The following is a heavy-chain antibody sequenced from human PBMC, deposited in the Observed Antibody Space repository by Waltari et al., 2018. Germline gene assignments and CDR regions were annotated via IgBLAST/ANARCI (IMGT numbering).Heavy chain of an antibody. CDR1: EFTVSHGW. Sequence: EVQLVESGGGLVKTGGSLSLSCTAAEFTVSHGWMSGVRQAPGKGLVWIARVKSKSAGGTIDYAAPVKGRFTLSRDDSKNTLSLQMNSLKNEDTGIYYCTTDRGISVRPIFDCWGQGTPVTVSS. V-gene: IGHV3-15*01. D-gene: IGHD2-15*01. J-gene: IGHJ4*02. CDR3: TTDRGISVRPIFDC. CDR2: VKSKSAGGTI.